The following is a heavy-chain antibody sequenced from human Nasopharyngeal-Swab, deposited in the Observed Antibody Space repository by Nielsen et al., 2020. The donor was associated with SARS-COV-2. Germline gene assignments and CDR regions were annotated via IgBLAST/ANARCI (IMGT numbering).Heavy chain of an antibody. CDR2: IRYDGRSK. CDR1: GFIFSDYG. Sequence: GESLKISCEASGFIFSDYGMHWVRQAPGKGLEWLAFIRYDGRSKYHADSVRGRFTISRDKSKNTLYLQMNSLRDDDTAVYYCAKDRYMSGGYFDFWGQGAQVTVSS. D-gene: IGHD2-2*02. CDR3: AKDRYMSGGYFDF. V-gene: IGHV3-30*02. J-gene: IGHJ4*02.